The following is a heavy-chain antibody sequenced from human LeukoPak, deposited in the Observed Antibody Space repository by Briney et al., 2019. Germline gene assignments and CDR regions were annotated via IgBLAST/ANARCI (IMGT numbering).Heavy chain of an antibody. Sequence: ASVKVSCKASGYTFTSYAMHWVRQAPGQRLEWMGWINAGNGNTKYSQEFQGRVTITRDTSASTAYMELSSLRSEDTAVYYCARDLRAYDILTGLYYYYYMDVWGKGTTVTISS. V-gene: IGHV1-3*03. CDR2: INAGNGNT. CDR3: ARDLRAYDILTGLYYYYYMDV. D-gene: IGHD3-9*01. J-gene: IGHJ6*03. CDR1: GYTFTSYA.